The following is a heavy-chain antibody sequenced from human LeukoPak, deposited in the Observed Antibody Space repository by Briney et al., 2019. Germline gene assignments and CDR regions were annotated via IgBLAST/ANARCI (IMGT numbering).Heavy chain of an antibody. J-gene: IGHJ4*02. CDR1: GFTFSSYA. D-gene: IGHD5-18*01. V-gene: IGHV3-30-3*01. Sequence: GALRLSCAASGFTFSSYAMHWVRQAPGKGLEWVAVISYDGSNKYYADSVKGRFTISRDNSKNTLYLQMNSLRSEDTAVYYCARHYGIQLWLSAGYWGQGTLVTVTS. CDR3: ARHYGIQLWLSAGY. CDR2: ISYDGSNK.